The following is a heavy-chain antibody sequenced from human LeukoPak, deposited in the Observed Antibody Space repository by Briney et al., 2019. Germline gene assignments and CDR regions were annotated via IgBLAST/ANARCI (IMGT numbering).Heavy chain of an antibody. CDR1: GGSVSSGSYY. CDR3: ARVGGSIIYGMDV. Sequence: PSETLSLTCTVSGGSVSSGSYYWGRIRQPPGKGLEWIGYIYHSGSTYYNPSLKSRVTISVDRSKNQFSLKLSSVTAADTAVYYCARVGGSIIYGMDVWGQGTTVTVSS. CDR2: IYHSGST. D-gene: IGHD1-26*01. V-gene: IGHV4-30-2*01. J-gene: IGHJ6*02.